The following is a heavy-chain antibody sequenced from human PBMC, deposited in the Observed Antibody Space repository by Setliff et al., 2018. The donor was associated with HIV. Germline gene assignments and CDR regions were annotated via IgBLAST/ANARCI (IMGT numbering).Heavy chain of an antibody. V-gene: IGHV4-34*01. J-gene: IGHJ6*03. Sequence: PSETLSLTCAVYGGSFSGYYWSWIRQSPGKGLEWIGEINHSGSTKYNPSLKSRVTISVDTSKNQFSLKLSSVTAADTAVYYCARGTAYYNFWCGYSQDYYYYMDVWGKGTTVTV. D-gene: IGHD3-3*01. CDR1: GGSFSGYY. CDR3: ARGTAYYNFWCGYSQDYYYYMDV. CDR2: INHSGST.